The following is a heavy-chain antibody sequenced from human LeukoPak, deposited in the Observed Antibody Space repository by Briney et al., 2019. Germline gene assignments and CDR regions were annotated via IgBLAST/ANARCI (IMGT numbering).Heavy chain of an antibody. J-gene: IGHJ4*02. CDR2: INHSGST. D-gene: IGHD5/OR15-5a*01. CDR3: ARGDREFSVLDY. CDR1: GGSFSGYY. Sequence: SETLSLTCAVYGGSFSGYYWSWIRQPPGKGLEWIGEINHSGSTNYNPSLKSRVTISVDTSKNQFSPKLSSVTAADTAVYYCARGDREFSVLDYWGQGTLSPSPQ. V-gene: IGHV4-34*01.